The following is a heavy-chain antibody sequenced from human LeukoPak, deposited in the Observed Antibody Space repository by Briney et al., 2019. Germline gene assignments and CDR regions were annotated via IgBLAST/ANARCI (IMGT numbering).Heavy chain of an antibody. CDR3: ASWKYGGNSGFPH. CDR2: TYYRSKWYN. J-gene: IGHJ4*02. V-gene: IGHV6-1*01. CDR1: GDSVSRNTAG. Sequence: SQTLSLTCAISGDSVSRNTAGWNWIRQSPSRGLEWLGRTYYRSKWYNDFAPSVRNRITINPDTSKNQFSLQLNSVTPEDTAVYYCASWKYGGNSGFPHWGQGTQVTVSS. D-gene: IGHD4-23*01.